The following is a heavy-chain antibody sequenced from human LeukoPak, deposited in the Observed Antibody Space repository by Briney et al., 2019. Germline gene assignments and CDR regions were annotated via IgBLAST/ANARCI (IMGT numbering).Heavy chain of an antibody. CDR1: GFTFSSYD. V-gene: IGHV3-23*01. J-gene: IGHJ5*02. D-gene: IGHD4-17*01. CDR3: SKKGQNEDYGKPA. Sequence: AGGSLRLSCAASGFTFSSYDMYWVRQAAGKGLECVASISRQSGASTYYAASVEGLFTISRDNSRSTLYLEMNSLRADDTDVYCSKKGQNEDYGKPAWGQGTLVTVSS. CDR2: ISRQSGAST.